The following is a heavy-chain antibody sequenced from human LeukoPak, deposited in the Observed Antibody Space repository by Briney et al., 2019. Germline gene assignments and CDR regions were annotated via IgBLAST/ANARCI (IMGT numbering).Heavy chain of an antibody. CDR1: GFTFSDYA. CDR2: ISSSSSYI. V-gene: IGHV3-21*01. D-gene: IGHD3-3*01. Sequence: GGSLRLSCTASGFTFSDYAMSWVRQAPGKGLEWVSSISSSSSYIYYADSVKGRFTISRDNAKNSLYLQMNSLRAADTAVYYCARDSLRFLEWLPHFDYWGQGTLVTVSS. CDR3: ARDSLRFLEWLPHFDY. J-gene: IGHJ4*02.